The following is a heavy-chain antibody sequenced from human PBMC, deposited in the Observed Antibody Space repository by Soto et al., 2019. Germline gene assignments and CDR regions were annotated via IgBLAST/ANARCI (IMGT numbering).Heavy chain of an antibody. V-gene: IGHV3-11*01. D-gene: IGHD6-13*01. CDR2: ISGSGSIT. Sequence: PGGSLRLSCAASGFTFSDYYMSWFRQAPGKGLERVSYISGSGSITHDAESVKGRFTISRDNAKNSLYLQMNSLRAEDTAIYYCARVVSTLAAGTPDYWGQGTLVTVSS. CDR3: ARVVSTLAAGTPDY. J-gene: IGHJ4*02. CDR1: GFTFSDYY.